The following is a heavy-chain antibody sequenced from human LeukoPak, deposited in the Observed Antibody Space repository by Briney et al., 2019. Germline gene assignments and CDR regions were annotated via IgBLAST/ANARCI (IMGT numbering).Heavy chain of an antibody. Sequence: GKSLKISCKGSGYSFTSYWIGWVRQMPGKGLEWMGIIYPGDSDTRYSPSFQGQVTISADKSISTAYLQWSSLKASDTAMYYCATFPFIAAAGMNYWGQGTLVTVSS. CDR3: ATFPFIAAAGMNY. V-gene: IGHV5-51*01. D-gene: IGHD6-13*01. J-gene: IGHJ4*02. CDR2: IYPGDSDT. CDR1: GYSFTSYW.